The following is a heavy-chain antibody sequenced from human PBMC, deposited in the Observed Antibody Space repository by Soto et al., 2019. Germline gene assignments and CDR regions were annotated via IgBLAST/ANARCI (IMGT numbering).Heavy chain of an antibody. CDR1: GFTFTNYG. D-gene: IGHD6-19*01. CDR2: IHGGTGIT. CDR3: ARDPYSGWCPFDF. J-gene: IGHJ4*02. Sequence: QVQLVQSGSEVKKAGASVRISCRSSGFTFTNYGIVWLRQAPGERLEWMAWIHGGTGITKYSQKFRDRVTLARDTPASTVHMEPTSLRSEDTAVSYCARDPYSGWCPFDFWGQGTLVSVSS. V-gene: IGHV1-3*01.